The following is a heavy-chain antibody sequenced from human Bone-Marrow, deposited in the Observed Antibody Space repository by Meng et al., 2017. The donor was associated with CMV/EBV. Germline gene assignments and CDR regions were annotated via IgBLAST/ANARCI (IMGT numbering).Heavy chain of an antibody. CDR1: GFTFSSYA. J-gene: IGHJ4*02. V-gene: IGHV3-30-3*01. CDR2: ISYDGSNK. Sequence: GESLKISCAASGFTFSSYAMHWVRQAPGKGLEWVAVISYDGSNKYYADSVKGRFTISRDNSKNTLYLQMNSLRAEDTAVDYCARGRMVPAAIVGYWGQGPLVTVSS. D-gene: IGHD2-2*01. CDR3: ARGRMVPAAIVGY.